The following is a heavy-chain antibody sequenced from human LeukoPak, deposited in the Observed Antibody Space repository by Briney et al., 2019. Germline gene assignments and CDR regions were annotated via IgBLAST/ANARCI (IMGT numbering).Heavy chain of an antibody. CDR3: ATLRYCSGGSCFNAFDI. CDR1: GGSITSPNYY. V-gene: IGHV4-39*01. CDR2: IYYSGST. Sequence: SETLSPTCTVSGGSITSPNYYWGWIRQPPGKGLEWIGSIYYSGSTYYNPSLKSRVTISVDTSKNQFSLRLISVTAADTAVYYCATLRYCSGGSCFNAFDIWGQGTIVSVSS. D-gene: IGHD2-15*01. J-gene: IGHJ3*02.